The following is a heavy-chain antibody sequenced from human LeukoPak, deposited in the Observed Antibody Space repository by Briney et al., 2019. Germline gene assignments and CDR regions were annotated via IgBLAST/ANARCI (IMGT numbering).Heavy chain of an antibody. CDR2: IYYSGST. CDR3: ARLGDCSSTSCFYFDY. D-gene: IGHD2-2*01. J-gene: IGHJ4*02. V-gene: IGHV4-59*08. Sequence: SETLSLTFTVSGGSISSYYWSWIRQPPGKGLEWIGYIYYSGSTYYNPSLKSRVTISVDTSKNQFSLKLSSVTAADTAVYYCARLGDCSSTSCFYFDYWGQGTLVTVSS. CDR1: GGSISSYY.